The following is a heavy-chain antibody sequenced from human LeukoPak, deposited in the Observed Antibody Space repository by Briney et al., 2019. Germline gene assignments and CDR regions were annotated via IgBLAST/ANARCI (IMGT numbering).Heavy chain of an antibody. CDR3: AKDRANWAIDD. V-gene: IGHV3-15*01. D-gene: IGHD3-16*01. CDR1: GFTFSNAW. CDR2: IKSKTDGGTT. J-gene: IGHJ4*02. Sequence: GGSLRLSCAASGFTFSNAWMSWVRQAPGKGLEWVGRIKSKTDGGTTDYAAPVKGRFTISRDDSKNTLYLQMNSLRVEDTAVYYCAKDRANWAIDDWGQGTQVTVSS.